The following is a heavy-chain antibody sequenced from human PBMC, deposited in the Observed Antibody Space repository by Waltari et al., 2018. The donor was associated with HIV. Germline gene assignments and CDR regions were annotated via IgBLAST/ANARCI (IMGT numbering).Heavy chain of an antibody. Sequence: QVELQESGPGLVKPSETLSLTCTVSGGSITSYYWSWIRQYPGLGLEWIGHIYYSGRTTYNPSRKGRVIMSLDTSKNHISLNLRSLSAADTAVYYCARDLVVAAAEGFDPWGQGILVTVSS. CDR3: ARDLVVAAAEGFDP. D-gene: IGHD2-15*01. CDR1: GGSITSYY. CDR2: IYYSGRT. V-gene: IGHV4-59*01. J-gene: IGHJ5*02.